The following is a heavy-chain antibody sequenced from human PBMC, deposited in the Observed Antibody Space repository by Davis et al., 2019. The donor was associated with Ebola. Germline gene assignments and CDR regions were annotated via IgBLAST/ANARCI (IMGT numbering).Heavy chain of an antibody. J-gene: IGHJ4*02. V-gene: IGHV3-30*02. CDR3: AKGRITMIVVSPFDY. Sequence: GESLKISCAASGFTFSSYGMHWVRLAPGKGLEWVAVIWYDGSNKYYADSVKGRFTISRDNSKNTLYLQMNSLRAEDTAVYYCAKGRITMIVVSPFDYWGQGTLVTVSS. CDR1: GFTFSSYG. CDR2: IWYDGSNK. D-gene: IGHD3-22*01.